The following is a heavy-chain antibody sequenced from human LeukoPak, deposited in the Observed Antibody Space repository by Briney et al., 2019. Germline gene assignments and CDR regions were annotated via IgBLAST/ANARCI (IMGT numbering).Heavy chain of an antibody. CDR2: IFYVGST. Sequence: SETLSLTCSVSGDSISGNYWNWIRQPPGKGLEWIGYIFYVGSTNYNPSLKSRVTISVDTSKNQFSLKLNSVTAADTAVYYCARDYYDSRGEAFDIWGQGTMVTVSS. V-gene: IGHV4-59*01. J-gene: IGHJ3*02. CDR3: ARDYYDSRGEAFDI. D-gene: IGHD3-22*01. CDR1: GDSISGNY.